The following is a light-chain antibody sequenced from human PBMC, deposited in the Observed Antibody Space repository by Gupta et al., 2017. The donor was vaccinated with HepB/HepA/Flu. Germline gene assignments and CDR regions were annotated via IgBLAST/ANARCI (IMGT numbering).Light chain of an antibody. CDR3: QTWGTGFAV. CDR2: LNSDGSH. CDR1: SGHSSYA. V-gene: IGLV4-69*01. J-gene: IGLJ7*01. Sequence: QLVLTQSPSASASLRASVTLTCTLSSGHSSYAIAWHQQQPEKGPRYLMKLNSDGSHSKGDGIPDRFSGSSSGAERYLTIASLQSEDEADYYCQTWGTGFAVFGGGTQLTVL.